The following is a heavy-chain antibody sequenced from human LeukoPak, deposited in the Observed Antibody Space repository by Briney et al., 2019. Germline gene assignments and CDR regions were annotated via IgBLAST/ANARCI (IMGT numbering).Heavy chain of an antibody. D-gene: IGHD2-15*01. CDR1: GFTFSSYS. Sequence: GGSLRLSCAASGFTFSSYSMNWVRQAPGKGLEWVSSISSSSYIYYADSVKGRFTISRDNAKNSLYLQMNSLRAEDTAVYYCARDTCSGGSCYPAEYFQHWGQGTLVTVSS. CDR2: ISSSSYI. V-gene: IGHV3-21*01. CDR3: ARDTCSGGSCYPAEYFQH. J-gene: IGHJ1*01.